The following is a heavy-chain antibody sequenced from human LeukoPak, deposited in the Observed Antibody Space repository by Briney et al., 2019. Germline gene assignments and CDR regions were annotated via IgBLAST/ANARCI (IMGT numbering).Heavy chain of an antibody. J-gene: IGHJ4*02. Sequence: PVGSLRLSCAASGFIFSDYYMTWIRQAPGKGLEWVSYITNIDSTKKYADSVKGRFTISRDNAKSSLYLQMNSLRADDTAVYYCARRISSQDFDYWGQGNLVTVSS. CDR2: ITNIDSTK. V-gene: IGHV3-11*04. CDR3: ARRISSQDFDY. CDR1: GFIFSDYY. D-gene: IGHD3-3*02.